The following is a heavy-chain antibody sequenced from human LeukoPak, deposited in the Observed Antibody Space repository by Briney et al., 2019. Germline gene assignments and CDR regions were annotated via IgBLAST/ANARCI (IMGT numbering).Heavy chain of an antibody. CDR1: GGSVSSGSYY. D-gene: IGHD6-13*01. V-gene: IGHV4-61*01. J-gene: IGHJ6*02. Sequence: PSETLSLTCTVSGGSVSSGSYYWSWIRQPPGKGLEWIGYIYYSGSTNYNPSLKSRVTISVDTSKNQFSLKLSSVTAADTAVYYCARDLEQQLESYYYYGMDVWGQGTTVTVSS. CDR3: ARDLEQQLESYYYYGMDV. CDR2: IYYSGST.